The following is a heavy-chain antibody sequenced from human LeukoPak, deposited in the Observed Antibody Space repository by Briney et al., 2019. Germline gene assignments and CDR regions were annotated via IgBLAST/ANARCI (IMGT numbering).Heavy chain of an antibody. CDR2: IYYSGST. D-gene: IGHD6-6*01. CDR3: ARGEYSSPLGWFDP. CDR1: GGSISSGGYY. J-gene: IGHJ5*02. V-gene: IGHV4-30-4*08. Sequence: SETLSLTCTVSGGSISSGGYYWSWIRQHPGKGLEWIGYIYYSGSTYYNPSLKSRVTISVDTSKNQFSLKLSSVTAADTAVYYCARGEYSSPLGWFDPWGQGTLVTVSS.